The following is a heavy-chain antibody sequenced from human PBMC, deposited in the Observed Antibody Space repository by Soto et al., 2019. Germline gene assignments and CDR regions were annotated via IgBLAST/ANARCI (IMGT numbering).Heavy chain of an antibody. CDR1: GDSITDGDYY. J-gene: IGHJ5*02. V-gene: IGHV4-30-4*01. D-gene: IGHD5-18*01. CDR2: IYYNGII. CDR3: VRGIQEGFDP. Sequence: QVSLQESGPGLVKPSQTLSLSCTVSGDSITDGDYYWSWMRQPPGKDLEWIAYIYYNGIIHYNPSLKSRVTISLDPSKNQFSLTMTSVTDADTAVYSCVRGIQEGFDPWGQGTLVTVSS.